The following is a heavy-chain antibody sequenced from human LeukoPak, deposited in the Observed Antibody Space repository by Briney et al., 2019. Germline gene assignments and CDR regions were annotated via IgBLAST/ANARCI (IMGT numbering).Heavy chain of an antibody. CDR3: ARARGVLAAGHLNYEVWFDP. D-gene: IGHD3-10*01. CDR1: GYTFTSYG. J-gene: IGHJ5*02. CDR2: ISAYNGNT. Sequence: ASVKVSCKASGYTFTSYGISWVRQAPGQGLEWMGWISAYNGNTNYAQKLQGRVTMTTDTSTSTAYMELRSLRSDDTAVYYCARARGVLAAGHLNYEVWFDPWGQGTLVTVSS. V-gene: IGHV1-18*01.